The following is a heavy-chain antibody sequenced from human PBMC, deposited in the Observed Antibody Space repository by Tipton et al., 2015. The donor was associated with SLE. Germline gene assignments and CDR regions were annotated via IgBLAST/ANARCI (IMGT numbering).Heavy chain of an antibody. J-gene: IGHJ4*02. CDR1: GFIFDDNT. D-gene: IGHD3-10*01. V-gene: IGHV3-43*01. Sequence: LSLTCAASGFIFDDNTMHWVRQAPGKGLEWVSLICRDGGSTYYADSVKGRFTISRENSKNSLYLQMNSLRTEDTALYYCAKDPDYYGSGSYPDYWGQGTPVTVSS. CDR2: ICRDGGST. CDR3: AKDPDYYGSGSYPDY.